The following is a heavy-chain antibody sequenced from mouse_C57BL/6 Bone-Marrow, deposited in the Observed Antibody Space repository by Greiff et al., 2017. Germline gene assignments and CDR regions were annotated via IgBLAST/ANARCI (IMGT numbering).Heavy chain of an antibody. Sequence: DVKLVESGGDLVKPGGSLKLSCAASGFTFSSYGMSWVRQTPDKRLEWVATISSGGSYTYYPDSVKGRFTISRANAKNTLYLQMSSLKSEDTAMYYCARRGMDYWGQGTSVTVSS. CDR1: GFTFSSYG. J-gene: IGHJ4*01. CDR3: ARRGMDY. V-gene: IGHV5-6*02. CDR2: ISSGGSYT.